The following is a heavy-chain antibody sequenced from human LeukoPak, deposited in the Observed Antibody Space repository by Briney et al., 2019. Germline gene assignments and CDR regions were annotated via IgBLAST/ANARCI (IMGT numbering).Heavy chain of an antibody. V-gene: IGHV3-48*01. CDR1: GFTFSDYS. J-gene: IGHJ4*02. Sequence: GGSLRLSCAASGFTFSDYSMNWVRQAPGKGPEWISYIGVDSGNTNYADSVKGRFTISGDKAKNSLYLQMNSLRVEDTAVYYCARDYKYAFDNWGQGTLVTVSS. D-gene: IGHD5-24*01. CDR3: ARDYKYAFDN. CDR2: IGVDSGNT.